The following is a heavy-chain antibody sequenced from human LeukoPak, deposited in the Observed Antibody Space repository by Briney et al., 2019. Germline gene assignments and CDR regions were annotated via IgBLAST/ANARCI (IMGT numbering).Heavy chain of an antibody. V-gene: IGHV3-66*01. CDR3: ARVQGYYYYIGV. CDR1: GLTVSTNY. CDR2: IYTGGST. J-gene: IGHJ6*03. D-gene: IGHD3-10*01. Sequence: PGGSLRLSCAASGLTVSTNYMSWVRQAPGKGLEWVSVIYTGGSTYYGDSVKGRFTISRDNAKNSLFLQMNSLRAEDTAVYYCARVQGYYYYIGVWGKGTTVTVSS.